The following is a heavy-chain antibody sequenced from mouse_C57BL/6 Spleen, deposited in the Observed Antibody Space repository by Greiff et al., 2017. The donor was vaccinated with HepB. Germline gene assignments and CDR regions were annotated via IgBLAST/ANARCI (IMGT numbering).Heavy chain of an antibody. Sequence: EVKLMESGGGLVKPGGSLKLSCAASGFTFSDYGMHWVRQAPEKGLKWVAYISSGSSTLYYADTVKGRFTISRDNAKNTLFLQMTSLRSEDTAMYYCARPLRSWYFDVWGTGTTVTVSS. CDR1: GFTFSDYG. V-gene: IGHV5-17*01. D-gene: IGHD1-1*01. CDR3: ARPLRSWYFDV. J-gene: IGHJ1*03. CDR2: ISSGSSTL.